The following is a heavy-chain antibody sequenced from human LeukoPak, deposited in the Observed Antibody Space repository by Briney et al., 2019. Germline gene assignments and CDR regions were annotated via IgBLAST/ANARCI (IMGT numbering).Heavy chain of an antibody. V-gene: IGHV4-34*01. J-gene: IGHJ5*01. CDR2: INHSGST. CDR1: GGSFSGYY. CDR3: ARRPRGVIIKTWFDS. Sequence: KPPETLSLTCAVYGGSFSGYYWSWIRQPPGKGLEWIGEINHSGSTNYNPSLKSRVTISVDTSKNQFSLNLSSVTAADTAVYYCARRPRGVIIKTWFDSWGQGTLVAVSS. D-gene: IGHD3-10*01.